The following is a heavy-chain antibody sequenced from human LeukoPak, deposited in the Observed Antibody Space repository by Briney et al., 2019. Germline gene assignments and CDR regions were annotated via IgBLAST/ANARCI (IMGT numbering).Heavy chain of an antibody. CDR1: GDSFNSYY. D-gene: IGHD2-21*02. J-gene: IGHJ3*02. Sequence: SETLSLTCTISGDSFNSYYWNWIRQPPGRGLEWIGYIYYSDITNYNPSLKSRVTISIDTSKNQFSLKLSSVTAADTAVYFCARAVCTTTDCYKRNSFDIWGQGTMVTVSS. CDR3: ARAVCTTTDCYKRNSFDI. CDR2: IYYSDIT. V-gene: IGHV4-59*01.